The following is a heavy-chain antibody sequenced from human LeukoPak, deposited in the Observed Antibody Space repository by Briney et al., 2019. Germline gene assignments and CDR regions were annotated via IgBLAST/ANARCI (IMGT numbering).Heavy chain of an antibody. D-gene: IGHD4-17*01. Sequence: GGSLRLSCAASGFTFSSYAIHWVRQAPGKGLEWVAVISYDGSNKYYADSVKGRFTISRDNSKNTLYLQMNSLRAEDTAVYYCAREAGSAVGSTDFDYWGQGTLVTVSS. CDR2: ISYDGSNK. CDR1: GFTFSSYA. J-gene: IGHJ4*02. V-gene: IGHV3-30-3*01. CDR3: AREAGSAVGSTDFDY.